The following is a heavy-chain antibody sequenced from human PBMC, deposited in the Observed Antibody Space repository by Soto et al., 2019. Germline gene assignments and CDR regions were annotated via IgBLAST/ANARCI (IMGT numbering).Heavy chain of an antibody. CDR1: GGSISSYY. V-gene: IGHV4-59*08. D-gene: IGHD2-15*01. CDR2: IYYSGST. J-gene: IGHJ4*02. Sequence: PSETLSLTCTVSGGSISSYYWSWIRQPPGKGLEWIGYIYYSGSTNYNPSLKSRVTISVDTSKNQFSLKLSSVTAADTAVYYCARRRLQGSGAFDYWGQGTLVTVSS. CDR3: ARRRLQGSGAFDY.